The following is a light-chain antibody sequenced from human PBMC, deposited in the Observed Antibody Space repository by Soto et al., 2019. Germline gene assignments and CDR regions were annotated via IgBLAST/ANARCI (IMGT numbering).Light chain of an antibody. J-gene: IGLJ1*01. CDR1: SSDVGSHNL. V-gene: IGLV2-14*02. Sequence: QSALTQPASVSGSPGQSITISCTGTSSDVGSHNLVSWYQQHPGKAPKLMIYEVNNRPSGVSYRFSGSKSGSTASLTISGLQAEDEDDYYCSSFTTSSTYVFGAGTKVTVL. CDR3: SSFTTSSTYV. CDR2: EVN.